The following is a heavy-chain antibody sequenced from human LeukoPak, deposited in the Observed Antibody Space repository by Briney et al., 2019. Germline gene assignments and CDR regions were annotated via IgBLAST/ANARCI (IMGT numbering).Heavy chain of an antibody. V-gene: IGHV4-59*01. CDR1: GGSISPYY. D-gene: IGHD3/OR15-3a*01. CDR3: ARGPLSSRTTWTWFDP. J-gene: IGHJ5*02. CDR2: VYYNGNT. Sequence: SETLSLTCTVSGGSISPYYWTWIRQPPGKGLEWIGYVYYNGNTNYNPSLKSRITISVDTSKNQFSLRLKSVTAADTAVYYCARGPLSSRTTWTWFDPWGQGTLVTVSS.